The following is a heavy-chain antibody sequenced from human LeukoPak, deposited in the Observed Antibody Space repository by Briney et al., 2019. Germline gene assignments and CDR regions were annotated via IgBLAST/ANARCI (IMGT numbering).Heavy chain of an antibody. CDR1: GFTLSSYE. D-gene: IGHD6-13*01. CDR2: ISRTGNSI. V-gene: IGHV3-48*03. Sequence: PGRSLRLSCAASGFTLSSYEMSWVRLAPGKGLEWISYISRTGNSIYYADSVKGRFTISRDSAKNSLYLQMNSLRAEDTAVYYCARGPYSSNWYVDYWGQGTLVTVAS. CDR3: ARGPYSSNWYVDY. J-gene: IGHJ4*02.